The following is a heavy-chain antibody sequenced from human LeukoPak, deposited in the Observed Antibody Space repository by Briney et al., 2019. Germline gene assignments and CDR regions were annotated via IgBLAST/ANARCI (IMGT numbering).Heavy chain of an antibody. CDR2: IYYSGST. Sequence: PETLSLTCTVSGGSISSYYWSWIRQPPGKGLEWIGYIYYSGSTNYNPSLKSRVTISVDTSKNQFSLKLSSVTAADTAVYYCASPYCSGGTCYAHDAFDIWGQGTMVTVSS. V-gene: IGHV4-59*01. D-gene: IGHD2-15*01. CDR3: ASPYCSGGTCYAHDAFDI. CDR1: GGSISSYY. J-gene: IGHJ3*02.